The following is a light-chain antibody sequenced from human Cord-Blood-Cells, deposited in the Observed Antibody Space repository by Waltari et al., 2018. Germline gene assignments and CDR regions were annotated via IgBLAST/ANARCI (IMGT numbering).Light chain of an antibody. Sequence: SYVLPQPPSVSVAPGKTARISCGGNNIGSKSVHWYQQKPGQAPVLVIYYDSHRPSGIPERFSGSNSGNTATLTISRVEAGDEADYYCQVWDSSSDHWVFGGGTKLTVL. CDR2: YDS. CDR3: QVWDSSSDHWV. CDR1: NIGSKS. J-gene: IGLJ3*02. V-gene: IGLV3-21*04.